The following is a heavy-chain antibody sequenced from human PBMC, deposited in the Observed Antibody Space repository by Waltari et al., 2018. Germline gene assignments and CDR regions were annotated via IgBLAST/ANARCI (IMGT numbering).Heavy chain of an antibody. CDR3: ARGSGSYYPPYYYYYMDV. J-gene: IGHJ6*03. V-gene: IGHV4-59*11. CDR1: GGSISSHY. D-gene: IGHD1-26*01. CDR2: IYYSGST. Sequence: QVQLQESGPGLVKPSETLSLTCTVSGGSISSHYWSWIRQPPGKGLEWIGYIYYSGSTNYNPSLKSRVTISVDTSKNQFSLKLSSVTAADTAVYYCARGSGSYYPPYYYYYMDVWGKGTTVTVSS.